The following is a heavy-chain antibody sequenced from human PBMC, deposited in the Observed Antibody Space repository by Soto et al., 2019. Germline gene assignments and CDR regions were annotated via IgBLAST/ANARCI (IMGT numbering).Heavy chain of an antibody. CDR1: GGTFSSYT. CDR3: ARDVRDYGAPDY. J-gene: IGHJ4*02. V-gene: IGHV1-69*04. Sequence: SVKVSCKASGGTFSSYTISWVRQAPGQGLEWMGRIIPILGIANYAQKFQGRVTITADKSTSTAYMELSSLRSEDTAVYYCARDVRDYGAPDYWGQGTLVTVSS. CDR2: IIPILGIA. D-gene: IGHD4-17*01.